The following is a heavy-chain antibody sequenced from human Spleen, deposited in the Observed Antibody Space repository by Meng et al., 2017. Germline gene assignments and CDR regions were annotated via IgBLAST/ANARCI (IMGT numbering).Heavy chain of an antibody. CDR2: IDPKNGDT. CDR1: GYNFPDYY. D-gene: IGHD6-19*01. J-gene: IGHJ4*02. CDR3: ARAPGYSSGWYLCY. Sequence: ASVKVSCKPSGYNFPDYYIHWVRQAPGQGLEWMGRIDPKNGDTHYAQKFQGRVTMTGDTSISTAYMDLSGLRSDDTAVYYCARAPGYSSGWYLCYWGQGTLVTVSS. V-gene: IGHV1-2*06.